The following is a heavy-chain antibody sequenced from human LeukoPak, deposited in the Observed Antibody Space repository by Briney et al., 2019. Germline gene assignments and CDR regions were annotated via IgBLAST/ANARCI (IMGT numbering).Heavy chain of an antibody. CDR3: SRDDSSGPQVY. Sequence: ASVKVSCKASGYTFTSYYMHWVRQAPGQGLEWMGIINPTGGRTTYAQKSQGRVTMTSDTATSTVYMELSSLISEDTAVYYSSRDDSSGPQVYWGQGTLVIVSS. V-gene: IGHV1-46*01. J-gene: IGHJ4*02. CDR2: INPTGGRT. CDR1: GYTFTSYY. D-gene: IGHD3-22*01.